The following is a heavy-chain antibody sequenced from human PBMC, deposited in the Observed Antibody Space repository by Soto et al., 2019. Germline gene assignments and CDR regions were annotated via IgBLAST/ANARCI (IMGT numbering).Heavy chain of an antibody. CDR3: ARLRGENEPTTYYYYGMDV. D-gene: IGHD1-1*01. CDR2: IYYSGST. V-gene: IGHV4-39*01. J-gene: IGHJ6*02. Sequence: SETLSLTCTVSGGSISSSSYYWGWIRQPPGKGLEWIGSIYYSGSTYYNPSLKSRVTISVDTSKNQFSLKLSSVTAADTAVYYFARLRGENEPTTYYYYGMDVWGQGTTVTVSS. CDR1: GGSISSSSYY.